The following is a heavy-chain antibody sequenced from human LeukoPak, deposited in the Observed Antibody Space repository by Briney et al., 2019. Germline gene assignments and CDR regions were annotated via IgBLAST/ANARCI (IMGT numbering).Heavy chain of an antibody. CDR2: ISDSGGNT. CDR1: GFTISSYV. J-gene: IGHJ6*02. V-gene: IGHV3-23*01. Sequence: GGSLRLSCAASGFTISSYVMSWVRQAPGKGLEWVSSISDSGGNTYYADSVKGRFTISRDNSKNTLYLQMNSLRAEGTAVYYCAKDAGDYNRGHYGMDVWGQGTTVTVSS. CDR3: AKDAGDYNRGHYGMDV. D-gene: IGHD4-17*01.